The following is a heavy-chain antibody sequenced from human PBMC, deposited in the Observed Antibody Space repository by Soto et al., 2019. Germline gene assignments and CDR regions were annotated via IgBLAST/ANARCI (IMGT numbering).Heavy chain of an antibody. Sequence: ASVKVSCKASGYTFTSYGISWVRQAPGQGLEWMGWISAYNGNTNYAQKLQGRVTMTTDTSTSTAYMELRSLRSDDTAVYYCARVGWFGELPYPGSFDYWGQGTLVTVSS. CDR1: GYTFTSYG. CDR2: ISAYNGNT. CDR3: ARVGWFGELPYPGSFDY. D-gene: IGHD3-10*01. V-gene: IGHV1-18*01. J-gene: IGHJ4*02.